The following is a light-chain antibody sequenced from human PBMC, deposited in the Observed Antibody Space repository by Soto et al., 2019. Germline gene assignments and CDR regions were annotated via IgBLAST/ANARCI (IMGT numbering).Light chain of an antibody. J-gene: IGKJ1*01. V-gene: IGKV2-28*01. Sequence: DIVMTQSPLSLPVTPGEPASISCRSSQSLLHSNGYNYLDWYLQKPGQSPQLLIYWGSNRASGVPDRISGSGSGTDFTLKINRVEAEDVGVYCCMQGLQSPPTFGQGTKVEIK. CDR1: QSLLHSNGYNY. CDR2: WGS. CDR3: MQGLQSPPT.